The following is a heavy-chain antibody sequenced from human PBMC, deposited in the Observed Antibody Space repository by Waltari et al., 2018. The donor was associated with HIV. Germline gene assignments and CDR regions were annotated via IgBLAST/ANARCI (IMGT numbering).Heavy chain of an antibody. V-gene: IGHV3-66*04. CDR1: GFTVSSNY. J-gene: IGHJ3*02. CDR2: IYSGGST. D-gene: IGHD3-22*01. Sequence: EVQLVESGGGLVQPGGSLRLSCAASGFTVSSNYMSCVRQAPGKGLEWVSVIYSGGSTYYADSVKGRFTISRDNSKNTLYLQMNSLRAEDTAVYYCARRYYDSSGYDIWGQGTMVTVSS. CDR3: ARRYYDSSGYDI.